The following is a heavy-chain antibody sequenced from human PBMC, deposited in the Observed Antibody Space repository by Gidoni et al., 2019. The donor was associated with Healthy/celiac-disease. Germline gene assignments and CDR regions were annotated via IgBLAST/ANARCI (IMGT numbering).Heavy chain of an antibody. CDR2: IYPGDSYT. CDR1: GYSFTIYW. V-gene: IGHV5-51*01. Sequence: VQLVQSGAEVKKPGESLKLSCKGSGYSFTIYWIGWVLQMTGKGLEWMGIIYPGDSYTRYSPSFQGQVTISADKSISTAYLQWSSLKASDTAMYYCARLAALRDIVVVPAAISNYWYFDLWGRGTLVTVSS. J-gene: IGHJ2*01. D-gene: IGHD2-2*01. CDR3: ARLAALRDIVVVPAAISNYWYFDL.